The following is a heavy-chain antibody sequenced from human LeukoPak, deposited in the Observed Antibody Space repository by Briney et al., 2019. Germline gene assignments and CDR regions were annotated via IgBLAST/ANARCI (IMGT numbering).Heavy chain of an antibody. Sequence: ASVKVSCRASGFTFTNYAIHWVRQAPGQRLEWMGWINGANGNTKYSQKLQGRVTITRDSSASTAYMDLSSLTSEDTAVYYCARDENMARGVPNWFDPWGQGTLAIVSS. CDR3: ARDENMARGVPNWFDP. V-gene: IGHV1-3*01. J-gene: IGHJ5*02. CDR2: INGANGNT. CDR1: GFTFTNYA. D-gene: IGHD3-10*01.